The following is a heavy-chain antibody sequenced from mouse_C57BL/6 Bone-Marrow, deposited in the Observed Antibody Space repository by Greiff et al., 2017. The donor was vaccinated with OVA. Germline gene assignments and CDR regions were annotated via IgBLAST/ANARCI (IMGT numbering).Heavy chain of an antibody. CDR2: IHPNSGST. J-gene: IGHJ3*01. CDR3: SRKGSCYEGYFAY. V-gene: IGHV1-64*01. Sequence: QVQLQQPGAELVKPGASVKLSCKASGYTFTSYCMHWVKQRPGQGLEWIGMIHPNSGSTNYNEKFKSKATLTVDKSSSTAYMQLSSLTSEDSAVYYWSRKGSCYEGYFAYWGQGTLVTVSA. D-gene: IGHD2-3*01. CDR1: GYTFTSYC.